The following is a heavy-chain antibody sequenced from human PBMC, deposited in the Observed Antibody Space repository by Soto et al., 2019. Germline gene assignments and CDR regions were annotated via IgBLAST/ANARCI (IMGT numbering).Heavy chain of an antibody. J-gene: IGHJ4*02. CDR1: GFTFSSYG. CDR3: AKDSENYDYIWGSPLNPDY. CDR2: ISYDGSNK. Sequence: GGSLRLSCAASGFTFSSYGMHWVRQAPGKGLEWVAVISYDGSNKYYADSVKGRFTISRDNSKNTLYLQMNSLRAEDTAVYYCAKDSENYDYIWGSPLNPDYWGQGTLVTVSS. V-gene: IGHV3-30*18. D-gene: IGHD3-16*01.